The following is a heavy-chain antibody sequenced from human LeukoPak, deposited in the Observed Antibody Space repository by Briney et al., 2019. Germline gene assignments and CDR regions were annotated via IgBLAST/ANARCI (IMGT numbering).Heavy chain of an antibody. CDR1: GGSFSGYY. Sequence: SETLSLTCAVYGGSFSGYYWSWIRQPPGKGLEWIGEINHSGSTNYNPSLKSRVTISVDTSKNQFSLKLSSVTAADTAVYYCARRGSLWLYSNYYYYGMDVWGQGTTVTVS. D-gene: IGHD3-10*01. CDR2: INHSGST. J-gene: IGHJ6*02. V-gene: IGHV4-34*01. CDR3: ARRGSLWLYSNYYYYGMDV.